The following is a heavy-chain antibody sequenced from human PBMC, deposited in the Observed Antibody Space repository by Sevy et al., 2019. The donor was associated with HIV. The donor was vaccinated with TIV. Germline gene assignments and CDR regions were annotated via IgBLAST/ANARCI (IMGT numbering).Heavy chain of an antibody. Sequence: GGSLRLSCAASGFTFNTYAMTWVRQAPGKGLEWVSAISYSGSKTHYADSVKGRFTISRDNSKNTLYLQMNSLRAEDTAVYYCAKDRVSGSYYSGDFDYWGQGTLVTVSS. CDR1: GFTFNTYA. CDR2: ISYSGSKT. CDR3: AKDRVSGSYYSGDFDY. D-gene: IGHD3-10*01. J-gene: IGHJ4*02. V-gene: IGHV3-23*01.